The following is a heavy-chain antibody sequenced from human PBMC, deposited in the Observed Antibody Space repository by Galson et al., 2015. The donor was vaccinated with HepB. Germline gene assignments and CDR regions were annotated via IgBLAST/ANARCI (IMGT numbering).Heavy chain of an antibody. D-gene: IGHD3-10*01. Sequence: SLRLSCAASEFTFSSYGMHWVRQAPGQGLEWVAGIWYDGSNTYYADSVKGRFTISRDNSMNTLYLEMNSLRAEDTAVYYCAREVAVDRGVIYNWVEPWGQGTLVTVSS. CDR3: AREVAVDRGVIYNWVEP. J-gene: IGHJ5*02. V-gene: IGHV3-33*08. CDR2: IWYDGSNT. CDR1: EFTFSSYG.